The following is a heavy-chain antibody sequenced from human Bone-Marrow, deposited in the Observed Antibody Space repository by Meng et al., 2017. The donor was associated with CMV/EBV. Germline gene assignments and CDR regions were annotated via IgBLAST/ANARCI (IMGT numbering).Heavy chain of an antibody. CDR3: ARDGAYSSGWQHRFDAFDI. Sequence: GSLRLSCAVSSGSISSNKWWSWVRQPPGKGLEWIGEIHHSGNTNYNPSLKSRVTISVDTSKNQFSLKLSSVTAADTAVYYCARDGAYSSGWQHRFDAFDIWGQGTMVTVSS. CDR2: IHHSGNT. CDR1: SGSISSNKW. J-gene: IGHJ3*02. D-gene: IGHD6-19*01. V-gene: IGHV4-4*02.